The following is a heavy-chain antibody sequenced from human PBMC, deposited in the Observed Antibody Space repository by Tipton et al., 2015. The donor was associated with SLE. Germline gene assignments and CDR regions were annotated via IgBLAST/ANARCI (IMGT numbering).Heavy chain of an antibody. V-gene: IGHV4-59*11. D-gene: IGHD3-3*01. CDR3: ARAPRITIFGVAHDAFDI. CDR1: GGSISSHY. Sequence: GLVKPSGTLSLTCTVSGGSISSHYWSWIRQPPGKGLEWIGYIYYSGSTNYNPSLKSRVTISVDTSKNQFSLKLSSVTAADTAVYYCARAPRITIFGVAHDAFDIWGQGTMVTVSS. J-gene: IGHJ3*02. CDR2: IYYSGST.